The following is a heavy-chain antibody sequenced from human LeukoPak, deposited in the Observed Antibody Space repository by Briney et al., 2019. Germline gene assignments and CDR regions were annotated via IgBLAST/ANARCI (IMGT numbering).Heavy chain of an antibody. D-gene: IGHD2-15*01. Sequence: ETSETLSLTCAVYGGSFSGYYWSWIRQPPGKGLEWIGEINQSGSTNYNPSLKSRVTISVDTSKNQFSLKLSSVTAADTAVYYCARQGLGYCSGGSCYAGPPDYWGQGTLVTVSS. V-gene: IGHV4-34*01. CDR2: INQSGST. J-gene: IGHJ4*02. CDR1: GGSFSGYY. CDR3: ARQGLGYCSGGSCYAGPPDY.